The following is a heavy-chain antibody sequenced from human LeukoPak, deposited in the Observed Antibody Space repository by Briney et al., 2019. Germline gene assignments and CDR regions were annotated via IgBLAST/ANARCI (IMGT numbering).Heavy chain of an antibody. J-gene: IGHJ4*02. V-gene: IGHV3-23*01. CDR3: AKDLGRYRNNYFDY. D-gene: IGHD1-26*01. CDR2: ISGSGGGT. CDR1: GFTFSSYA. Sequence: GGSLRLSCAASGFTFSSYAMSRVRQAPEKGLEWVSTISGSGGGTYYADSVKGRFTISRDDSKNTLYLQMNSLRAEDTAVYYCAKDLGRYRNNYFDYWGQGSPVTVSS.